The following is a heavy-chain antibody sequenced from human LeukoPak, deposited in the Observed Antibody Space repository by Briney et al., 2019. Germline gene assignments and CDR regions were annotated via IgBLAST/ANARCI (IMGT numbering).Heavy chain of an antibody. V-gene: IGHV1-2*02. CDR3: APTAEAYTSWWKV. CDR1: GYKFTDDY. CDR2: INPDSGFT. D-gene: IGHD3-16*01. J-gene: IGHJ4*02. Sequence: ASVKVSCKASGYKFTDDYMHWVRQAPGQGLEFMGWINPDSGFTNYAKKFKGRVTMTRDTSIRTAYLEVRSLTSDDTAVYYCAPTAEAYTSWWKVWGQGTLVTVSS.